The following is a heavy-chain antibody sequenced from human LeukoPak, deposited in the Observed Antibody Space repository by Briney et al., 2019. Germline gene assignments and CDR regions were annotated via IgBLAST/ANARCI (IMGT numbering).Heavy chain of an antibody. Sequence: ASVKVSCKTSGYSFTGYYIHWVRQAPGQGLEWMGWINPNSGGTNYAQKFQGRVTMTRDTSISTAYMELSRLRSDDTAVYYCARDLIRFTMVRGVIGYWGQGTLVTVSS. CDR1: GYSFTGYY. D-gene: IGHD3-10*01. CDR2: INPNSGGT. V-gene: IGHV1-2*02. J-gene: IGHJ4*02. CDR3: ARDLIRFTMVRGVIGY.